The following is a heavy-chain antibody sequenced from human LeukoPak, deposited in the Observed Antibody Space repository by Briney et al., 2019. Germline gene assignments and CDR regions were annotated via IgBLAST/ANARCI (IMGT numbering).Heavy chain of an antibody. CDR3: ARAGWSSRGY. Sequence: GGSLRLSCAASGFTVSSNYMSWDRQAPGKGLEWVSYISSSSSTIYYADSVKGRFTISRDNAKNSLYLQMNSLRAEDTAVYYCARAGWSSRGYWGQGTLVTVSS. CDR1: GFTVSSNY. V-gene: IGHV3-48*01. J-gene: IGHJ4*02. CDR2: ISSSSSTI. D-gene: IGHD6-13*01.